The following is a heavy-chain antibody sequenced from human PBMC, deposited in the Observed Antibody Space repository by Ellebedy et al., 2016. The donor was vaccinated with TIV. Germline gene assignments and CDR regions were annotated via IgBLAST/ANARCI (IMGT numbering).Heavy chain of an antibody. J-gene: IGHJ4*02. CDR3: ARDRRKVGATKQRAGSLDY. D-gene: IGHD1-26*01. V-gene: IGHV3-7*01. CDR1: GFFFSSDW. Sequence: GESLKISCAASGFFFSSDWMSCVRQPPGTGLEWLANIKQDGSEEYYVDSVTGRFTISRDNAKNSLYLQMHSLRAEETAVYYCARDRRKVGATKQRAGSLDYWGQGTLVTVSS. CDR2: IKQDGSEE.